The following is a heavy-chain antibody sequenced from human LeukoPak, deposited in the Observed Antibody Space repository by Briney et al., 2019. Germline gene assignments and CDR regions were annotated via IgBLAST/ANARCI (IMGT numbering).Heavy chain of an antibody. V-gene: IGHV3-30*18. J-gene: IGHJ4*02. Sequence: GRSLRLCCAASGFTFSSYGMHWVRQATGKGLEWVAVISYDGSNKYYADSVKGRFTISRDNSKNTLYLQMNSLRAEDTAVYYCAKDLETYYYDSSGPSYWGQGTLVTVSS. CDR3: AKDLETYYYDSSGPSY. D-gene: IGHD3-22*01. CDR1: GFTFSSYG. CDR2: ISYDGSNK.